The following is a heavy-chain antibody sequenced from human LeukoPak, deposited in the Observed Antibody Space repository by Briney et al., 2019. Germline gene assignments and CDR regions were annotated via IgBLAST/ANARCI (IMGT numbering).Heavy chain of an antibody. J-gene: IGHJ4*02. CDR2: IYPGDSDT. CDR1: GYSLTNNW. D-gene: IGHD6-13*01. CDR3: ARFGLTSSLDY. V-gene: IGHV5-51*01. Sequence: VESLKISCQLSGYSLTNNWIGWVRQVPGKGLEWMGLIYPGDSDTRYSPSFQGQVTFSVDKSISTAYLQWSSLKASDTAMYYCARFGLTSSLDYWGQGTLVIVSS.